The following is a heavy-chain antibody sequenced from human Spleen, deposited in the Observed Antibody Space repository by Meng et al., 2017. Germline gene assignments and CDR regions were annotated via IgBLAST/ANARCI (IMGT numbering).Heavy chain of an antibody. CDR2: IYHSGST. Sequence: SETLSLTCVVSGGSFSDYYWSWIRQPPGKGLGWIGSIYHSGSTRDNPSLKSRVTISVDTSKNHFSLRLTSVTAAETAVYYCARHYDILSGMDVWGQGTTVTVSS. CDR3: ARHYDILSGMDV. CDR1: GGSFSDYY. V-gene: IGHV4-34*01. J-gene: IGHJ6*02. D-gene: IGHD3-9*01.